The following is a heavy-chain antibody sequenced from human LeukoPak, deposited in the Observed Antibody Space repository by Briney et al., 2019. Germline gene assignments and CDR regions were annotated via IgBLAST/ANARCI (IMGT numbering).Heavy chain of an antibody. D-gene: IGHD3-3*01. J-gene: IGHJ5*02. CDR3: TRPYYDFWSRYADNWFDP. Sequence: GASVKVSCKASGYTFTGYYMHWVRQAPGQGLEWMGWINPNSGGTNYAQKFQGRVTMTRDTSISTAYMELSRLRSDDTAVYYCTRPYYDFWSRYADNWFDPWGQGTLVTVSS. CDR1: GYTFTGYY. V-gene: IGHV1-2*02. CDR2: INPNSGGT.